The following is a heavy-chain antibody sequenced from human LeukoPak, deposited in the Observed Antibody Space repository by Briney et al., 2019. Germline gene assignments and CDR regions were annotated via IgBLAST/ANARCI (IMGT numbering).Heavy chain of an antibody. CDR1: GFTFTKYW. D-gene: IGHD2-2*01. Sequence: PGDSLRLSCAASGFTFTKYWMTWVRQAPGKGLEWVAFIRSDGSIKYYADSVKGRFTISRDNSKNTLYLQMNSLRAEDTAVYYCTKDRPEAYFDYWGQGTLVTVSS. CDR3: TKDRPEAYFDY. CDR2: IRSDGSIK. J-gene: IGHJ4*02. V-gene: IGHV3-30*02.